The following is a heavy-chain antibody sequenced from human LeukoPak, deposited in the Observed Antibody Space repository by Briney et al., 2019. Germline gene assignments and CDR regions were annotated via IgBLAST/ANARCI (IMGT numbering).Heavy chain of an antibody. Sequence: ASQTLSLTCTVSGGSISSGGYYWSWIRQHPGKGLEWIGYIYYSGSTYYNPSLNSRVTISVDTSKNQFSLQLSSVTAADTAVYYCARYTIFGVVMPFDYWGQGTLVTVSS. CDR1: GGSISSGGYY. CDR3: ARYTIFGVVMPFDY. CDR2: IYYSGST. D-gene: IGHD3-3*01. J-gene: IGHJ4*02. V-gene: IGHV4-31*03.